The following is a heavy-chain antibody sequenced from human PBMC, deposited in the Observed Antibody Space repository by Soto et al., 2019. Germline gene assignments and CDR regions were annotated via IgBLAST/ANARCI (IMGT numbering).Heavy chain of an antibody. CDR2: IFPVDSDT. J-gene: IGHJ4*02. CDR1: GYTFTSYW. D-gene: IGHD5-18*01. Sequence: GESLKISCKGSGYTFTSYWIGWVRQTPGKGLEWMGIIFPVDSDTTYSPSFQGQVTISADKSIATAYLQWSSLKASDTAMYYCAIRGYTYGYYFSYWGQGTLVTVSS. CDR3: AIRGYTYGYYFSY. V-gene: IGHV5-51*01.